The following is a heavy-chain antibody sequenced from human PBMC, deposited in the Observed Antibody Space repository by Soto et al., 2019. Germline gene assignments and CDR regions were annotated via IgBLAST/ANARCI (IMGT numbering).Heavy chain of an antibody. CDR3: ATGYSSYDTQVGY. Sequence: QVQLVQSGAEVKKPGSSVKVSCKASGGTFSTYTINWVRQDPGQGLEWMGRIIPILDMADYAHKFQGRVTITADKSTSTVYMEVTSLRSENTAVYYCATGYSSYDTQVGYWGQGTLVTVSS. CDR2: IIPILDMA. D-gene: IGHD5-12*01. CDR1: GGTFSTYT. J-gene: IGHJ4*02. V-gene: IGHV1-69*02.